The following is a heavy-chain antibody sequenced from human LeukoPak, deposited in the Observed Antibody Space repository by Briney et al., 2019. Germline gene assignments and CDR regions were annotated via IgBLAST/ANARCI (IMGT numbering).Heavy chain of an antibody. V-gene: IGHV3-15*01. Sequence: GGSLRLSCAASGFTFSNAWMSWVRQAPGKGLEWVGRIKSKTDGGTTDYAAPVKGRFTISRDDSKNTLYLQMNSLKTEGTAVYYCMVDMVRGVTSPYYFDYWGQGTLVTVSS. J-gene: IGHJ4*02. CDR3: MVDMVRGVTSPYYFDY. D-gene: IGHD3-10*01. CDR1: GFTFSNAW. CDR2: IKSKTDGGTT.